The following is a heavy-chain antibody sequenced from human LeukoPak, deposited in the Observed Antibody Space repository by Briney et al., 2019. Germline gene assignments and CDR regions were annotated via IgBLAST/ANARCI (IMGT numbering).Heavy chain of an antibody. Sequence: ASVKVSCKVSGYTLTESSLHWVRQAPGKGLECMGGIDPEDGETIYATKFQGRVTMTEDTSTDTAYMELTGLRSEDTAVYYCAGGPPGQLYDYWGQGTLVTVSS. J-gene: IGHJ4*02. CDR2: IDPEDGET. CDR1: GYTLTESS. D-gene: IGHD6-6*01. CDR3: AGGPPGQLYDY. V-gene: IGHV1-24*01.